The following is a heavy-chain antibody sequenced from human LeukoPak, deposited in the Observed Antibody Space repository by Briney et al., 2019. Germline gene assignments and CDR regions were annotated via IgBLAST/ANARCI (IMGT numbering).Heavy chain of an antibody. J-gene: IGHJ4*02. CDR2: VSGSGDRT. D-gene: IGHD3-10*01. V-gene: IGHV3-23*01. CDR1: GFTFSSFA. Sequence: PGGSLRLSCAASGFTFSSFAMTWVRQAPGKGLEWVSSVSGSGDRTYYAESVRGRFTISRDNSKNTLYLQMNSLRADDTAVYYCARSPYGSGSYPLDYWGQGTLVTVSS. CDR3: ARSPYGSGSYPLDY.